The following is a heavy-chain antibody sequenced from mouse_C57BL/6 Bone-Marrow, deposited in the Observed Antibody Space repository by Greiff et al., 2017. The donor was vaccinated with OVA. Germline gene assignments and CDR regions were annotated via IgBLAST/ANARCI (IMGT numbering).Heavy chain of an antibody. V-gene: IGHV1-81*01. CDR1: GYTFTSYG. CDR2: IYPRSGNT. Sequence: QVQLQQSGAELARPGASVKLSCKASGYTFTSYGISWVKQRTGQGLEWIGEIYPRSGNTYYNEKFKGKATLTADKSSSTAYMALRSLTSEDSAVYFCARGRYYAMDYWGQGTSVTVSS. CDR3: ARGRYYAMDY. J-gene: IGHJ4*01.